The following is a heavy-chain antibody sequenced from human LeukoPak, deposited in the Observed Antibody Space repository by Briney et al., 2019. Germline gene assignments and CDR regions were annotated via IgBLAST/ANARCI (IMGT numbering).Heavy chain of an antibody. CDR2: ISYDGSNK. V-gene: IGHV3-30*18. D-gene: IGHD3-10*01. CDR3: AKVLWFGELLQGLVY. J-gene: IGHJ4*02. CDR1: GFTFSSYG. Sequence: GGSLRLSCAASGFTFSSYGMHWVRQAPGKGLEWVAVISYDGSNKYYADSVKGRFTISRDNSKNTLYLQMNSLRAEDTAVYYCAKVLWFGELLQGLVYWGQGTLVTVSS.